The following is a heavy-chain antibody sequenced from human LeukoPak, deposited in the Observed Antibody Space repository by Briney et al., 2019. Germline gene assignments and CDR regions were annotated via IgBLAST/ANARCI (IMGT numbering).Heavy chain of an antibody. J-gene: IGHJ4*02. V-gene: IGHV1-46*01. CDR1: GYTFTSYY. Sequence: EASVKVSCKASGYTFTSYYMHWVRQAPGQGLEWMGIINPSGGSTSYAQKFQGRVTMTRDMSTSTVYMELSSLRSEDTAVYYCARDLAGYYGFDYWGQGTLVTVSS. CDR2: INPSGGST. D-gene: IGHD3-10*01. CDR3: ARDLAGYYGFDY.